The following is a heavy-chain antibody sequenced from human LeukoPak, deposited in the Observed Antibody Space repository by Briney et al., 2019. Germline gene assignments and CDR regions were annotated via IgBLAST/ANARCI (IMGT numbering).Heavy chain of an antibody. Sequence: PSETLSLTCTVSGGSISSYYWSWIRQPPGKGLEWIGYIYYSGSTNYNPSLKSRVTISVDTSKNQFSLKLSSVTAADTAVYYCARGRCSGGSCYSPRWYFDLWGRGTLVTVSS. D-gene: IGHD2-15*01. CDR2: IYYSGST. J-gene: IGHJ2*01. V-gene: IGHV4-59*01. CDR1: GGSISSYY. CDR3: ARGRCSGGSCYSPRWYFDL.